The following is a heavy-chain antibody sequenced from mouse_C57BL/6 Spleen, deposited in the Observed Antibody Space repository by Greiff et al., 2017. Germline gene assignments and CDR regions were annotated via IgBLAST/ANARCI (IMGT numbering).Heavy chain of an antibody. V-gene: IGHV1-50*01. D-gene: IGHD1-1*01. CDR2: IDPSDSYT. CDR3: ARGGSSHRYVDV. CDR1: GYTFTSYW. J-gene: IGHJ1*03. Sequence: VQLQQPGAELVKPGASVKLSCKASGYTFTSYWMQWVKQRTGQGLEWIGEIDPSDSYTSYNQKFKGKATLTVDTSYSTAYMQLSSLTSEDSAVYDCARGGSSHRYVDVWGTGTTVTVSS.